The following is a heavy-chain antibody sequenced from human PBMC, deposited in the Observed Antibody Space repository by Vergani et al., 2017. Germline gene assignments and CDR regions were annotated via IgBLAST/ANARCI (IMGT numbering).Heavy chain of an antibody. Sequence: QSQLVQSGAEVRKPGASLKVFCKSFNYTFRSFGITWVRQAPGQGLEWMGWISGFSGDTNYAQKFQDRVTMTTDTSTATAYMELRNLRAEDTDVYYCARDYRWDYDCITGPLGYFYAMDVWGQGTAVTVS. D-gene: IGHD1-20*01. J-gene: IGHJ6*02. CDR1: NYTFRSFG. CDR2: ISGFSGDT. CDR3: ARDYRWDYDCITGPLGYFYAMDV. V-gene: IGHV1-18*01.